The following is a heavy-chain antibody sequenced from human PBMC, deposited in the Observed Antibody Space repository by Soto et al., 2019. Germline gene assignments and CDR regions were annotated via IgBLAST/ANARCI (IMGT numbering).Heavy chain of an antibody. D-gene: IGHD1-7*01. V-gene: IGHV4-59*01. CDR2: IHYTGIT. J-gene: IGHJ5*02. Sequence: PSETLSLTCTVSGGSIYNYYWNWIRQAPGKGLEWIAYIHYTGITDYNPSLTSRVTISVDTSKNQFSLKLNSVTAADTAVYYCARERGGNYFGWFDPWGQGSLVTVSS. CDR1: GGSIYNYY. CDR3: ARERGGNYFGWFDP.